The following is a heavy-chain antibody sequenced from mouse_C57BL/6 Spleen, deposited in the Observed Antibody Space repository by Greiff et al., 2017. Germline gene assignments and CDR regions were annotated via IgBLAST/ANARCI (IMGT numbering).Heavy chain of an antibody. CDR2: INPNNGGI. CDR1: GYIFTSYW. V-gene: IGHV1-53*01. D-gene: IGHD1-1*01. J-gene: IGHJ3*01. Sequence: QVQLKQPGTELVKPGASVKLSCKASGYIFTSYWMHWVKQRPGQGLEWIGNINPNNGGINYNEKFKSKATLTGDKSSSTAYMQLSSLTSEDSAVYYCALHYYGSSYGLAYWGQGTLVTVSA. CDR3: ALHYYGSSYGLAY.